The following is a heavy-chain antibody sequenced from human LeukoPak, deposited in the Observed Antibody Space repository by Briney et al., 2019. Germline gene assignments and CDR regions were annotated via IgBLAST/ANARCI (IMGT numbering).Heavy chain of an antibody. CDR1: GGSISSYY. CDR2: IYYSGST. V-gene: IGHV4-59*01. CDR3: ARFSTVSTFFGLAFDI. J-gene: IGHJ3*02. Sequence: SETLSLTCTVSGGSISSYYWSWIRQPPGKGPEWIGYIYYSGSTNYNPSLKSRVTISVDTSKNQFSLKLSSVTAADTAVYYCARFSTVSTFFGLAFDIWGQGTMVTVSS. D-gene: IGHD4-17*01.